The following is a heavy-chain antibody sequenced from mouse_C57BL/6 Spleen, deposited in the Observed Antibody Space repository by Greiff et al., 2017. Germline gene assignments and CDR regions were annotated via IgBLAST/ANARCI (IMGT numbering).Heavy chain of an antibody. CDR1: GYTFTDYY. CDR3: ASYYNLWFAY. V-gene: IGHV1-26*01. Sequence: EVQLQQSGPELVKPGASVKISCKASGYTFTDYYMNWVKQSHGKSLEWIGDINPNNGGTSYNQKFKGKATLTVDKSSSTAYMELRSLTSEDSAVYYCASYYNLWFAYWGQGTLVTVSS. D-gene: IGHD2-12*01. J-gene: IGHJ3*01. CDR2: INPNNGGT.